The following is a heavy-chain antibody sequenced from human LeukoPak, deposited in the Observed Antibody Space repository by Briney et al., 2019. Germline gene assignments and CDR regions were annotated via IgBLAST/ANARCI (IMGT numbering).Heavy chain of an antibody. CDR2: IKQDGSEK. Sequence: PGGSLRLSCAASGFTFSFYSINWVRQAPGKGLEWVANIKQDGSEKYYVDSVKGRFTISRDNAKNSLYLQMNSLRAEDTAVYYCARESRWNYDILTGYPFPDYYYGMDVWGQGTTVTVSS. CDR1: GFTFSFYS. J-gene: IGHJ6*02. CDR3: ARESRWNYDILTGYPFPDYYYGMDV. V-gene: IGHV3-7*01. D-gene: IGHD3-9*01.